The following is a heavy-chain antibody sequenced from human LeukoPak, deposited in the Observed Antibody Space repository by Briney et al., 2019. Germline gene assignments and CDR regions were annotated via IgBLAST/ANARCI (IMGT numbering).Heavy chain of an antibody. CDR1: GYSFTSCS. D-gene: IGHD3-22*01. Sequence: GESLKISCKGSGYSFTSCSIGWVRQMPGKGLEWMGIIYPGDSDTRYSPSFQGQVTISADKSISTAYLQWSSLKASDTAMYYCARLTVRGYYDSSGYPSDAFDIWGQGTMVTVSS. J-gene: IGHJ3*02. CDR2: IYPGDSDT. CDR3: ARLTVRGYYDSSGYPSDAFDI. V-gene: IGHV5-51*01.